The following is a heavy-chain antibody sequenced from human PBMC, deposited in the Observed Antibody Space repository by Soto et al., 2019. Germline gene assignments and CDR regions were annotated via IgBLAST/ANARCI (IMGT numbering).Heavy chain of an antibody. CDR1: GGSFSGYY. D-gene: IGHD4-17*01. J-gene: IGHJ5*02. CDR2: INHSGST. Sequence: SETLSLTCAVYGGSFSGYYWSWIRQPPGKGLEWIGEINHSGSTNYNPSLKSRVTISVDTSKNQFSLKLSSVTAADTAVYYCARGVTVPIFYGDYVRFRWSAPWGQGTLVTVSS. V-gene: IGHV4-34*01. CDR3: ARGVTVPIFYGDYVRFRWSAP.